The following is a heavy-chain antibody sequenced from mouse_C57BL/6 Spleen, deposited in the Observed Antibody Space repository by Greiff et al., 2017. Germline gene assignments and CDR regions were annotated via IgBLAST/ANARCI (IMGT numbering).Heavy chain of an antibody. V-gene: IGHV3-6*01. CDR2: ISYDGSN. CDR1: GYSITSGYY. D-gene: IGHD2-3*01. CDR3: ARDDDGYYAFAY. Sequence: ESGPGLVKPSQSLSLTCSVTGYSITSGYYWNWIRQFPGNKLEWMGYISYDGSNNYNPSLKNRISITRDTSKNQFFLKLNSVTTEDTATYCCARDDDGYYAFAYWGQGTLVTVSA. J-gene: IGHJ3*01.